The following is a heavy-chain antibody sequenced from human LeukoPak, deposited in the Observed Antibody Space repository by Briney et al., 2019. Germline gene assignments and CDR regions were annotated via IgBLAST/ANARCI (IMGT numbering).Heavy chain of an antibody. J-gene: IGHJ4*02. D-gene: IGHD3-10*01. CDR2: VNQEGSEK. Sequence: PGGSLRLSCAASGFTFSSYWMSWVRQAPGKGLEWVANVNQEGSEKYYADSVKGRFTISRDNAKNSLYLQMNSLRAEDTAVYYCATNPSGDYWGQGTLVTVSS. CDR3: ATNPSGDY. V-gene: IGHV3-7*03. CDR1: GFTFSSYW.